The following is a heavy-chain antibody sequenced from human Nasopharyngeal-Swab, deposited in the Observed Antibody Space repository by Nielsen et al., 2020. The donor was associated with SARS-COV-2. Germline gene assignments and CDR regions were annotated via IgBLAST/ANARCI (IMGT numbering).Heavy chain of an antibody. CDR1: GGSISSYY. CDR3: ARGGGAMLEDAFDI. J-gene: IGHJ3*02. Sequence: SETLSLTCTVSGGSISSYYWSWIRQPPGKGLEWIGYIYYSGSTNYNPSLKSRVTISVDTSKNQFSLKLSSVTAADTAVYYCARGGGAMLEDAFDIWGQGTMVTVSS. CDR2: IYYSGST. D-gene: IGHD2-21*01. V-gene: IGHV4-59*01.